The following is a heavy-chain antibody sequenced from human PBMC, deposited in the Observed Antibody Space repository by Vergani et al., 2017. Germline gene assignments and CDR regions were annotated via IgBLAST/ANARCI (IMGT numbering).Heavy chain of an antibody. J-gene: IGHJ4*02. CDR3: VREQWLPIDYFDY. D-gene: IGHD6-19*01. V-gene: IGHV1-8*03. Sequence: QVQLVQSGAEVKKPGASVKVSCKASGYTFTSDDINWVRQATGQGLEWMGWMNPISGNTGYAQNLQGRLTITRDTSVNTAYMELSSLTSEDMAVYYCVREQWLPIDYFDYWGQGTLVTVSS. CDR1: GYTFTSDD. CDR2: MNPISGNT.